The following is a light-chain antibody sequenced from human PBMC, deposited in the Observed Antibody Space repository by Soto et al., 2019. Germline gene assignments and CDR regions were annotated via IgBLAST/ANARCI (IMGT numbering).Light chain of an antibody. CDR1: QTVSSY. V-gene: IGKV3-11*01. Sequence: GLPESTCRTYLYIKERATLSCRASQTVSSYLLWYQQKRGQAPRLLIYDASNRSTGIPGRFSCSGCVTDFTLTISRLEPEDFAVYYFQQRINRPLTFGQGTRLEIK. CDR2: DAS. CDR3: QQRINRPLT. J-gene: IGKJ5*01.